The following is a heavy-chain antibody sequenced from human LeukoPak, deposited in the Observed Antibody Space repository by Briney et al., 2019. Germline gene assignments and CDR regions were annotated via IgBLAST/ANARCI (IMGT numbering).Heavy chain of an antibody. J-gene: IGHJ4*02. CDR2: ISGRGVTT. CDR3: AGSSSWYFFDY. Sequence: GGSLRLSCAASGFTFSSYWMNWVRQAPGKGLEWVSTISGRGVTTYHADSVKGRFTISRDNSKNTLYLQMNSLRAEDTALYYCAGSSSWYFFDYWGQGTLVTVSS. D-gene: IGHD6-13*01. CDR1: GFTFSSYW. V-gene: IGHV3-23*01.